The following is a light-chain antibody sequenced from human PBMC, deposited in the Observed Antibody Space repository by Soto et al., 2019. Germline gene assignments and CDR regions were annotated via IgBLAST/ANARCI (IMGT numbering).Light chain of an antibody. V-gene: IGKV3-15*01. Sequence: KERTHALEGKTVDPGESATLYCRASQSVSSDLAWYQQKPGQAPRLLIYGASTRAIGIPARFSGSGSGTEFTLAICSLQSEDFAVYSCQQYNNWPPTFGQGTRLEIK. CDR1: QSVSSD. CDR3: QQYNNWPPT. CDR2: GAS. J-gene: IGKJ5*01.